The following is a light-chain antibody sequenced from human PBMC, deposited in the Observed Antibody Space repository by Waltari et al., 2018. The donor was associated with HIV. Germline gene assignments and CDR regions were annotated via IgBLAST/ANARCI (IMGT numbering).Light chain of an antibody. CDR2: EDN. CDR3: QSYDSSIEV. J-gene: IGLJ3*02. Sequence: NFMLTQPHSVSESPGKTVTISCTRSSGSIASHYVQWDQQRPGSAPPTVIYEDNQRPSGVPDRFSGSIDSSSNSALPTIAGLKTEDEADYYCQSYDSSIEVFGGGTKLTVL. V-gene: IGLV6-57*04. CDR1: SGSIASHY.